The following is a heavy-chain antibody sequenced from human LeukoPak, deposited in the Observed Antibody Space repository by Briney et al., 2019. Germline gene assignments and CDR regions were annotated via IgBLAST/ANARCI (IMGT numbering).Heavy chain of an antibody. J-gene: IGHJ4*02. D-gene: IGHD2-21*01. V-gene: IGHV4-59*08. CDR2: ISYSGST. CDR3: ARHEHTGCRLIPFDY. Sequence: SETLSLTCTVSGGSISSYYWSWIRQPPGKGMEWIGYISYSGSTNYNPSLKSRVTISVDTSKNQFSLKLSSVTAADTAVYYCARHEHTGCRLIPFDYWGQGALVTVSS. CDR1: GGSISSYY.